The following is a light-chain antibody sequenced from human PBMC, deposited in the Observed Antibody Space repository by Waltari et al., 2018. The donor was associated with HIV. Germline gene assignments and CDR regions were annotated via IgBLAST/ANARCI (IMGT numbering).Light chain of an antibody. J-gene: IGLJ2*01. V-gene: IGLV2-8*01. CDR1: SSDIGGYNY. CDR2: EVT. CDR3: SSYAPTNNFYVL. Sequence: QSALPQPPSASGSPGQSVTISCTGTSSDIGGYNYVSCYQPHPGKAPKLIMTEVTKRPSGVPDRFSGSKSGNTASLTVSGLQAEDEAHYYCSSYAPTNNFYVLFGGGTALTVL.